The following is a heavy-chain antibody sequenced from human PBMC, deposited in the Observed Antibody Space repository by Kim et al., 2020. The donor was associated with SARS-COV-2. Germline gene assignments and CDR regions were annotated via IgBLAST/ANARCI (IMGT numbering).Heavy chain of an antibody. Sequence: LSLTCAASGFTFDDYAMHWVRQAPGKGLEWVSGISWNSGSIGYADSVKGRFTISRDNAKNSLYLQMNSLRAEDTALYYCAKDMSRITIFGVGPFDYWGQGTLVTVSS. CDR1: GFTFDDYA. J-gene: IGHJ4*02. D-gene: IGHD3-3*01. V-gene: IGHV3-9*01. CDR2: ISWNSGSI. CDR3: AKDMSRITIFGVGPFDY.